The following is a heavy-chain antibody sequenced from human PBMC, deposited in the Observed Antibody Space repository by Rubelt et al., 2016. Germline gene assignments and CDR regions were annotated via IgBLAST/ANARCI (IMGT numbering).Heavy chain of an antibody. J-gene: IGHJ4*02. Sequence: SGAEVKKPGASVKVSCKASGYTFTSYGISWVRQAPGQGLEWMGWINAGNGNTKYSQKFQGRVTITRDTSASTAYMELSSLRSEDTAVYYCARAQRIRLLMVYAPTFDYWGQGTLVTVSS. CDR1: GYTFTSYG. CDR3: ARAQRIRLLMVYAPTFDY. D-gene: IGHD2-8*01. V-gene: IGHV1-3*01. CDR2: INAGNGNT.